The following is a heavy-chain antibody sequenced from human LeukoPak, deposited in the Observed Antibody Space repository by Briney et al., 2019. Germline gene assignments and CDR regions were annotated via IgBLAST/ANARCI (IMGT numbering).Heavy chain of an antibody. Sequence: SETLSLTCAVYGGSFSGYYWSWIRQPPGKGLEWIGEINHSGSTHYNPSLKSRVTISVDTSKNQFSLKLSSVTAADTAVYYCARRRWSSSHFDYWGQGTLVTVSS. V-gene: IGHV4-34*01. CDR2: INHSGST. CDR1: GGSFSGYY. CDR3: ARRRWSSSHFDY. D-gene: IGHD6-13*01. J-gene: IGHJ4*02.